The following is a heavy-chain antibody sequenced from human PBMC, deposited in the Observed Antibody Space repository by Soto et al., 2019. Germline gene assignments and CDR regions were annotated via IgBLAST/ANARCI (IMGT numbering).Heavy chain of an antibody. CDR1: GGTFSSYA. D-gene: IGHD3-22*01. Sequence: QVQLVQSGAEVKKPGSSVKVSCKASGGTFSSYAISWVRQAPGQGLEWMGGIIPIFGTANYAQKFQGRVTITADESTRTAYMELSSLRSEDTAVYYCARVRIVVTADINLFDPWCHGTLVTVSS. V-gene: IGHV1-69*01. J-gene: IGHJ5*02. CDR3: ARVRIVVTADINLFDP. CDR2: IIPIFGTA.